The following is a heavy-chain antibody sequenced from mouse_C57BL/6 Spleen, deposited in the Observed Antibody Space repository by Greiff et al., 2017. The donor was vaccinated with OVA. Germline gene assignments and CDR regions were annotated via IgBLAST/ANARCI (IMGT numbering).Heavy chain of an antibody. CDR2: INPSSGYT. Sequence: VQLQQSGAELARPGASVKMSCKASGSTFTSYTMHWVKQRPGQGLEWIGYINPSSGYTKYNQKFKDKATLTADKSSSTAYVQLSSLTSEDSAVDDGAREGGNYQGYVDVWGTGTTVTVSS. V-gene: IGHV1-4*01. CDR1: GSTFTSYT. CDR3: AREGGNYQGYVDV. D-gene: IGHD2-1*01. J-gene: IGHJ1*03.